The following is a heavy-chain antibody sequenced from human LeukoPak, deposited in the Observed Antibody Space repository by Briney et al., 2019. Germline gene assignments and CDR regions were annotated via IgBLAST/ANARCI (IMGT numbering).Heavy chain of an antibody. CDR2: MNPNSGNT. Sequence: ASVKVSCKASGYTFTSYDINWVRQATGQGLEWMGWMNPNSGNTGYAQKFQGRVTMTRDTSISTAYMELSRLRSDDTAVYYCARSPGSGSYPEDYWGQGTLVTVSS. J-gene: IGHJ4*02. D-gene: IGHD1-26*01. V-gene: IGHV1-8*01. CDR1: GYTFTSYD. CDR3: ARSPGSGSYPEDY.